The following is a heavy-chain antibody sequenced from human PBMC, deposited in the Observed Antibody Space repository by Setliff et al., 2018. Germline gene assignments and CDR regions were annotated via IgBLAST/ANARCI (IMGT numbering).Heavy chain of an antibody. CDR1: GESFDTYY. D-gene: IGHD3-10*01. CDR2: VRFDGSYK. J-gene: IGHJ4*02. Sequence: PSETLSLTCNVYGESFDTYYWSWVRQAPGKGLDWVASVRFDGSYKVYADSVKGRFTISRDNSENTLFLQMTSLRPEDTGVYYCVKVKKPLIRGSGFDYWGRGTLVTVSS. CDR3: VKVKKPLIRGSGFDY. V-gene: IGHV3-30*02.